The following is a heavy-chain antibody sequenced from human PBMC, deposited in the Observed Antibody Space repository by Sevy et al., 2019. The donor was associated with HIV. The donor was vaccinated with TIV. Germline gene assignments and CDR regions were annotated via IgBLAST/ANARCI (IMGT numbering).Heavy chain of an antibody. CDR1: GFTVSSNY. CDR3: AKGGRSYGDSYFDH. J-gene: IGHJ4*02. D-gene: IGHD5-18*01. CDR2: IYSGGST. Sequence: GGSLRLSCAASGFTVSSNYMSWVRQAPGKGLEWVSVIYSGGSTYYADSVKDRFSISRDNSKNTLYLQMNSLRAEDTAVYYCAKGGRSYGDSYFDHWGQGTLVTVSS. V-gene: IGHV3-66*01.